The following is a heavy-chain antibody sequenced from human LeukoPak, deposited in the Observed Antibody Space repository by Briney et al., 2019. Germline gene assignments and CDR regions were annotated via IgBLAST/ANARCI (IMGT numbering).Heavy chain of an antibody. CDR3: SKGGQSGPWYSLDC. V-gene: IGHV3-23*01. Sequence: GGFLRLSCAASGFPFSSYAMSWVRQAPGKGLEWVSGISAGGGDTYYADSVKGRFTISRGNFKNTLYLQMSSLRPEDTAVYFCSKGGQSGPWYSLDCWGQGTLVTVSS. D-gene: IGHD2-15*01. CDR1: GFPFSSYA. J-gene: IGHJ4*02. CDR2: ISAGGGDT.